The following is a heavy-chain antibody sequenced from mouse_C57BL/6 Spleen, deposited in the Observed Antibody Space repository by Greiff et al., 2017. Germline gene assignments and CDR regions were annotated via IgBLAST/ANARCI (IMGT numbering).Heavy chain of an antibody. D-gene: IGHD1-1*01. CDR1: GISITTGNYR. CDR3: ARPGYGSRDY. J-gene: IGHJ2*01. Sequence: DVKLQESGPGLVKPSQTVFLTCTVTGISITTGNYRWSWIRQFPGNKLEWIGYIYYSGTITYNPSHTSRTTITRDTPKNQFFLEMNSLTAENTATYYCARPGYGSRDYWGQGTTLTVSS. CDR2: IYYSGTI. V-gene: IGHV3-5*01.